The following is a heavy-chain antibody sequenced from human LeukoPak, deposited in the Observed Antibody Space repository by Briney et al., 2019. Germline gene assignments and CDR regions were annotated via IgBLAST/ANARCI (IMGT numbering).Heavy chain of an antibody. CDR3: ARRAGDYSHPYDY. Sequence: PGGSLRLSCAASGFTFGYFWMSWVRQAPGRGLQWVATMKGDGSHIYYADSVKGRFTISRDNSKNTFHLQMNSLRAEDTAVYYCARRAGDYSHPYDYWGQGTLVTVSS. CDR2: MKGDGSHI. CDR1: GFTFGYFW. V-gene: IGHV3-7*03. J-gene: IGHJ4*02. D-gene: IGHD3-22*01.